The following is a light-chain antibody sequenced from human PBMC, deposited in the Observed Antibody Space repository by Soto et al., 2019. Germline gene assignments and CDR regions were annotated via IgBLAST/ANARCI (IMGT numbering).Light chain of an antibody. CDR2: GAS. J-gene: IGKJ3*01. CDR1: QSVGRNY. CDR3: QQYAASPIT. Sequence: VLTQSPGTLSLSPGERATLSCRASQSVGRNYLAWYQQKPGQAPRLLIYGASSRAAGIPDRFSGSGSGTDFTLTVSRLEPEDFAVYYCQQYAASPITCGPGTKVDIK. V-gene: IGKV3-20*01.